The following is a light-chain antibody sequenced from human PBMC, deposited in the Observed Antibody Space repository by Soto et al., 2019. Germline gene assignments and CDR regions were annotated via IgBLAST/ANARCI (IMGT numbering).Light chain of an antibody. CDR1: SSDVGGYDY. CDR2: DVN. V-gene: IGLV2-14*01. J-gene: IGLJ1*01. Sequence: QSVLTQRASVSGSPGQSITISCTGTSSDVGGYDYVSWYQQLPGKAPKLMIYDVNNRPSGVSNRFSGSKSGNTASLTISGLQAEDEADYYCSSYTGTSTFVFGGGTKVTVL. CDR3: SSYTGTSTFV.